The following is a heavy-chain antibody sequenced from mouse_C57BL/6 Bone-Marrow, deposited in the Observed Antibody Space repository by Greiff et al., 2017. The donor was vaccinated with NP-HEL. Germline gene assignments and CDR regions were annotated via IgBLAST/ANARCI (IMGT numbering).Heavy chain of an antibody. Sequence: QVQLQQSGAELVRPGTSVKVSCKASGYAFTNYLIEWVKQRPGQGLEWIGVINPGSGGTNYNQKFKGKATLTADKSSSTAYMQLSSLTSGDSAVYFCARGGIYYDYAWLAYWGQGTLVTVSA. CDR3: ARGGIYYDYAWLAY. CDR2: INPGSGGT. J-gene: IGHJ3*01. V-gene: IGHV1-54*01. CDR1: GYAFTNYL. D-gene: IGHD2-4*01.